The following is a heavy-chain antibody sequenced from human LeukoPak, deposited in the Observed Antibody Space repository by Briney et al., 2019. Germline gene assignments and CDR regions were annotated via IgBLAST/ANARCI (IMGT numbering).Heavy chain of an antibody. D-gene: IGHD4-17*01. Sequence: GASVKVSCKASGYTFTSYDINWVRQATGQGLEWMGWMNPNSGNTGYAQKFLGRVTITRNTSISTAYMELSSLRSEDTAVYYCARGGNVDDYGDQRPYDWFDPWGQGTLVTVSS. J-gene: IGHJ5*02. V-gene: IGHV1-8*03. CDR2: MNPNSGNT. CDR3: ARGGNVDDYGDQRPYDWFDP. CDR1: GYTFTSYD.